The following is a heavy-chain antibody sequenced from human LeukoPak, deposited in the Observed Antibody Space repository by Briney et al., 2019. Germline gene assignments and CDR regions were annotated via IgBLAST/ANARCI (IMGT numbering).Heavy chain of an antibody. CDR2: IIPIFGTA. V-gene: IGHV1-69*05. J-gene: IGHJ5*01. CDR1: GGTFSSYA. CDR3: ARGYSRDNWFDS. D-gene: IGHD6-13*01. Sequence: ASVKVSCKASGGTFSSYAISWVRQAPGQGLEWMGGIIPIFGTANYAQKFQGRVTITTDESTSTAYMELSSLRSEDTAVYYCARGYSRDNWFDSWGQGTLVTVSS.